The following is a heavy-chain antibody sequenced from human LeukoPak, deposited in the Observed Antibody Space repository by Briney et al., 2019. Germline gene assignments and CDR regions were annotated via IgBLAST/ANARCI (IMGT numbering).Heavy chain of an antibody. Sequence: ASVKVSCKASGYTFTGYYMHWVRQAPGQGLEWMGWINPNSGGTNYAQKFQGRVTMTRDTSISTAYMELSRLRSDDTAVYYCARDPYGIVVVLAADRTNWFDPWGQGTLVTVSS. CDR1: GYTFTGYY. CDR2: INPNSGGT. CDR3: ARDPYGIVVVLAADRTNWFDP. D-gene: IGHD2-2*01. J-gene: IGHJ5*02. V-gene: IGHV1-2*02.